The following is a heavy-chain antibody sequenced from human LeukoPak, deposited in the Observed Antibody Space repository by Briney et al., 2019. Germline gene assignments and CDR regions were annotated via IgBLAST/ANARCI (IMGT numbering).Heavy chain of an antibody. D-gene: IGHD3-3*01. V-gene: IGHV4-59*08. CDR3: ARQGGGIWSGYLDLNENWFDP. Sequence: PSETLSLTCTVSGGSISSYYWSWIRQPPGKGMEWIGYIYYSGSTNYNPSLKSRVTISVDTSKNQFSLKLRSVTAADTAAYYCARQGGGIWSGYLDLNENWFDPWGQGTLVTVSS. CDR1: GGSISSYY. J-gene: IGHJ5*02. CDR2: IYYSGST.